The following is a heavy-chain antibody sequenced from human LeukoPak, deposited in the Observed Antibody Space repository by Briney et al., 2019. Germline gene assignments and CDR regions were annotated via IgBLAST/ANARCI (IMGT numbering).Heavy chain of an antibody. Sequence: ASVKVSCKASGYTFTGYYMHWVRQAPGQGLERMGWINPNSGGTNYAQRFQGRVTMTRDTSISTAYMELSRVRSDDTAVYYCARTMNYYGSPDWGQGALVTVSS. V-gene: IGHV1-2*02. CDR2: INPNSGGT. J-gene: IGHJ4*02. CDR3: ARTMNYYGSPD. D-gene: IGHD3-10*01. CDR1: GYTFTGYY.